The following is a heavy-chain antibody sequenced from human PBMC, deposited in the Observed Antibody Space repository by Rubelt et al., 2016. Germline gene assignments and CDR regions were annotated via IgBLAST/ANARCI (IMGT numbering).Heavy chain of an antibody. J-gene: IGHJ4*02. V-gene: IGHV3-48*01. CDR2: FSSGSGTM. CDR1: GFSFSSYG. Sequence: EVQLVESGGGLVQPGGSLRLSCAASGFSFSSYGMNWVRQAPGKGLEWVSPFSSGSGTMYYADSVTGRFTISRDNSKNMVYLQMNSLTVEDMGMYYCTMTDRPDSWGQGTLVTVSA. CDR3: TMTDRPDS.